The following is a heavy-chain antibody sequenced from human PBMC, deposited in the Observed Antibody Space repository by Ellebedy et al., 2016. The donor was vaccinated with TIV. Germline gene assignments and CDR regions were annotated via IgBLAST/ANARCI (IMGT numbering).Heavy chain of an antibody. CDR3: ARGFRYGSGRWPLDY. CDR2: IWYDGGNK. Sequence: GESLKISCEASGFIFSTYGMHWVRQAPGKGLEWVAFIWYDGGNKYYADSVKGRFTISRDNSKNTLSLQMNNLGAEDTAVYYCARGFRYGSGRWPLDYWGQGTLVTVSS. J-gene: IGHJ4*02. CDR1: GFIFSTYG. V-gene: IGHV3-33*01. D-gene: IGHD4-23*01.